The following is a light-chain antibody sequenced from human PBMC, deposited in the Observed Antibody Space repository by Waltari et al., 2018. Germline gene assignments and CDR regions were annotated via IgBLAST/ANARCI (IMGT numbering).Light chain of an antibody. CDR2: KAS. CDR1: QSTSRW. Sequence: DLQMTQSPSTVSASVGHRVTITRRASQSTSRWLAWYQQKPGKAPKLLIHKASSLQSGVPSRFSGSGSGTEFTLNITSLQPDDFATYYCQHYNSFSALFTFGPGTQVDIK. CDR3: QHYNSFSALFT. V-gene: IGKV1-5*03. J-gene: IGKJ3*01.